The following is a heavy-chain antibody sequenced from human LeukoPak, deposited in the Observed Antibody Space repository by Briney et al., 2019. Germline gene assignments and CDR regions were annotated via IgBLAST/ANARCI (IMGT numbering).Heavy chain of an antibody. D-gene: IGHD3-10*01. Sequence: GASVKVSCKASGYTFIKYGISWVRQAPGQGLEWMGWISAYNGNTNYEQKCQGRVTMTRDTSTSTVYMEMRSLRSDDTAVYYCAATLMVRGVITDFESWGQGTLVTVSS. V-gene: IGHV1-18*01. CDR1: GYTFIKYG. CDR2: ISAYNGNT. J-gene: IGHJ4*02. CDR3: AATLMVRGVITDFES.